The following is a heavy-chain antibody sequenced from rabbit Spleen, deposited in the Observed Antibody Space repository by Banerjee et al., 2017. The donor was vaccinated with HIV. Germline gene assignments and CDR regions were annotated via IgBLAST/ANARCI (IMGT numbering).Heavy chain of an antibody. CDR3: ARNNGWDGFNL. D-gene: IGHD4-2*01. V-gene: IGHV1S45*01. CDR2: IYGGSSGST. J-gene: IGHJ4*01. CDR1: GFSFSSSYY. Sequence: QEQLEESGGDLVKPGASLTLTCTASGFSFSSSYYMCWVRQAPGKGLEWITCIYGGSSGSTYYASWAKGRFTISKTSSTTVTLQMTSLTAADTATYFCARNNGWDGFNLWGPGTLVTVS.